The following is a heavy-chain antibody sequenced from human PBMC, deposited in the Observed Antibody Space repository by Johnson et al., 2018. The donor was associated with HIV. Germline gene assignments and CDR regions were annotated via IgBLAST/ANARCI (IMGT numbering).Heavy chain of an antibody. D-gene: IGHD5-18*01. CDR3: SRAPGYSRAFDI. V-gene: IGHV3-66*01. CDR1: GFTVSSNY. CDR2: ISSGGDT. Sequence: VLLVESGGGLVQPGGSLRLSCVVSGFTVSSNYITWVRQAPGKGLEWVSVISSGGDTYYADSVKERFTISRDNSKNTLYLQMNRLRAEDRAVYYCSRAPGYSRAFDIWGQGTMVTVSS. J-gene: IGHJ3*02.